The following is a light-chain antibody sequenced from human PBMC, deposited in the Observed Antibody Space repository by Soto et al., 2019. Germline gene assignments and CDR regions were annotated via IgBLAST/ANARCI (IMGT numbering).Light chain of an antibody. Sequence: EVVLTQSPGTLSLSPGERATLSCRASQSVRNNYLAWYQQKPGQSPKLLIFGSSDRATGIPDRFSGSGSGTDLSLTISRQEPEDFSVYYCQQYGSSPPYTFGQGTKLEIK. V-gene: IGKV3-20*01. CDR1: QSVRNNY. CDR2: GSS. CDR3: QQYGSSPPYT. J-gene: IGKJ2*01.